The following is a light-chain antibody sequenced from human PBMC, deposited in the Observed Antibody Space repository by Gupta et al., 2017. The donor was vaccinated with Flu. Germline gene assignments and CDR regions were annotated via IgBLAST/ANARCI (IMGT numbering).Light chain of an antibody. J-gene: IGKJ4*01. CDR3: QQYNNWPPVT. CDR1: QSVSSN. CDR2: GAS. Sequence: ELVIPQSPATLSVSPGERATLSCRASQSVSSNLAWYQQKPGQAPRLLIYGASTRATGIPARFSGSGSGTEFTLTISSRQSEDFAVYYCQQYNNWPPVTFGGGTKVEIK. V-gene: IGKV3-15*01.